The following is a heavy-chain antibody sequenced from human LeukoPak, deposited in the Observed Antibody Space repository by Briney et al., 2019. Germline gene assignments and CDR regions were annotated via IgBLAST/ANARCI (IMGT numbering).Heavy chain of an antibody. V-gene: IGHV4-30-2*01. CDR1: GGSISSGGYS. J-gene: IGHJ4*02. CDR3: ARADYGDNFDY. Sequence: SETLSLTCAVSGGSISSGGYSWSWIRQPPGKGLEWIGYVYHGGSTYYNPSLKSRVTISVDRSKNQFSLKLSSVTAADTAVYYRARADYGDNFDYWGQGTLVTVSS. D-gene: IGHD4-17*01. CDR2: VYHGGST.